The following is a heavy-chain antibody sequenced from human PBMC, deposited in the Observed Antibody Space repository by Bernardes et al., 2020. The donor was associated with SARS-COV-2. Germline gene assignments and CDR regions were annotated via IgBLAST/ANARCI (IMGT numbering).Heavy chain of an antibody. CDR2: MNPKSGNT. CDR1: GHTFSSYD. V-gene: IGHV1-8*01. Sequence: ASVKVSCKASGHTFSSYDINWVRQATGQGLEWMGWMNPKSGNTGYGQKFQGRVTMTMNSSISTAYMELTSLRSEDTAMYYCARGLDYLGSVSYSQGHDPYDIWGQGTLVTVSS. J-gene: IGHJ3*02. D-gene: IGHD3-10*01. CDR3: ARGLDYLGSVSYSQGHDPYDI.